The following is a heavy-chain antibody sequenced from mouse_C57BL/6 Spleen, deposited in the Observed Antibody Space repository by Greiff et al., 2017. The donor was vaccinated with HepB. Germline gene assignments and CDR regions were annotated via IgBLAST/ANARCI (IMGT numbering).Heavy chain of an antibody. CDR1: GYTFTDYE. CDR2: IDPETGGT. V-gene: IGHV1-15*01. CDR3: TRSYYYGSSYLYVDY. J-gene: IGHJ2*01. Sequence: QVQLQQSGAELVRPGASVTLSCKASGYTFTDYEMHWVKQTPVHGLEWIGAIDPETGGTAYNQKFKGKAILTADKSSSTAYMELRSLTSGDSAVYYCTRSYYYGSSYLYVDYWGQGTTLTDSS. D-gene: IGHD1-1*01.